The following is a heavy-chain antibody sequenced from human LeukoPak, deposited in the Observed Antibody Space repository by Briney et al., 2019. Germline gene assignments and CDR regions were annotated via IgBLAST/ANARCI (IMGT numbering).Heavy chain of an antibody. J-gene: IGHJ4*02. V-gene: IGHV1-2*02. CDR3: AKRATSRGYSGYDVPYFDY. D-gene: IGHD5-12*01. CDR2: INPNSGGT. Sequence: ASVKVSCKASGYTFTGYYMHWVRQAPGQGLEWMGWINPNSGGTNYAQKFQGRVTMTRDTSISTAYMELSRLRSDDTAVYYCAKRATSRGYSGYDVPYFDYWGQGTLVTVSS. CDR1: GYTFTGYY.